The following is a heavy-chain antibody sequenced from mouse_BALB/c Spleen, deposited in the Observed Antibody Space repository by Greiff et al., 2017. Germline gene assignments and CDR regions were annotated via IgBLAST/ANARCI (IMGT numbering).Heavy chain of an antibody. CDR2: IDPANGNT. D-gene: IGHD1-1*01. Sequence: EVQLQQSGAELVKPGASVKLSCTASGFNIKDTYMHWVKQRPEQGLEWIGRIDPANGNTKYDPKFQGKATITADTSSNTAYLQLSSLTSEDTAVYYCARCGLRDWYFDVWGAGTTVTVSS. V-gene: IGHV14-3*02. CDR1: GFNIKDTY. J-gene: IGHJ1*01. CDR3: ARCGLRDWYFDV.